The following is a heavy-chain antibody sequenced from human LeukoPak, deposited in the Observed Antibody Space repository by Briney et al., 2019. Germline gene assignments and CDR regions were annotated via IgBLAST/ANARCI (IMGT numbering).Heavy chain of an antibody. CDR2: IRSKDKSYAT. D-gene: IGHD2-2*01. CDR3: CSFETGYCDSTSCCGY. CDR1: GFTFRGSA. V-gene: IGHV3-73*01. J-gene: IGHJ4*02. Sequence: GGSLRLSCAAFGFTFRGSAMHWVRQASGKGLEWVGRIRSKDKSYATAYGASVKGRFTISRDDSKSTVYLQMNSLKTEDTAVYYCCSFETGYCDSTSCCGYWGQGTLVTVSS.